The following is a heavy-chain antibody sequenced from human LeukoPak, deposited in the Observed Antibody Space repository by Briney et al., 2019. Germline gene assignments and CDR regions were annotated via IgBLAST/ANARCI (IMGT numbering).Heavy chain of an antibody. Sequence: GGSLRLPCAASGFTFSNYDMHWVRQAPGKGLEWVAVISDDGSKKYYADSVKGRFTISRDSSKNTLYLQMNSLRPEDTAVYYCARERGDLILDYWGQGTLVSVSS. D-gene: IGHD2-8*01. V-gene: IGHV3-30*03. J-gene: IGHJ4*02. CDR1: GFTFSNYD. CDR2: ISDDGSKK. CDR3: ARERGDLILDY.